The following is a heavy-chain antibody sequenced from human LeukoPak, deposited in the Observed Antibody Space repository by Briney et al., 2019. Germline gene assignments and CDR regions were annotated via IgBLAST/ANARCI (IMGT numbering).Heavy chain of an antibody. Sequence: ASVKVSCKASGYTFTSYDINWVRQATGQGLEWMGWMNPNSGNTGYAQKFQGRVTITRNTSISTAYMELSSLRSEDTAVYYCARGRYCSSTSCYSLDPWGQGTLVTVSS. J-gene: IGHJ5*02. D-gene: IGHD2-2*01. CDR1: GYTFTSYD. V-gene: IGHV1-8*03. CDR2: MNPNSGNT. CDR3: ARGRYCSSTSCYSLDP.